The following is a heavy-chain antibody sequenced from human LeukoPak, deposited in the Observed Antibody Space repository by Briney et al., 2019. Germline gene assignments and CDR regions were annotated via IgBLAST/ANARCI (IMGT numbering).Heavy chain of an antibody. CDR3: ARDLDYSTGFDY. CDR2: ISVSATST. CDR1: GFXFSSYA. Sequence: GGSLRLSCAASGFXFSSYAISWVRQAPGKGREWVSIISVSATSTYYADSVKGRFTISRDNSKNTLYLQMNSLRADDTAVYYCARDLDYSTGFDYWGQGTLVTVSS. J-gene: IGHJ4*02. V-gene: IGHV3-23*01. D-gene: IGHD4-11*01.